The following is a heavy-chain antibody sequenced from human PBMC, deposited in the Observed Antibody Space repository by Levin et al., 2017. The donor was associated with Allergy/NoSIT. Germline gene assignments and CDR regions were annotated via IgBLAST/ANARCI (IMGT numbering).Heavy chain of an antibody. J-gene: IGHJ5*02. Sequence: SETLSLTCAVYGGSFSGYYWSWIRQPPGKGLEWIGEINHSGSTNYNPSLKSRVTISVDTSKNQFSLKLSSVTAADTAVYYCARDCVRLAGDYVGWSRRDNWFDPWGQGTLVTVSS. CDR1: GGSFSGYY. CDR3: ARDCVRLAGDYVGWSRRDNWFDP. CDR2: INHSGST. V-gene: IGHV4-34*01. D-gene: IGHD4-17*01.